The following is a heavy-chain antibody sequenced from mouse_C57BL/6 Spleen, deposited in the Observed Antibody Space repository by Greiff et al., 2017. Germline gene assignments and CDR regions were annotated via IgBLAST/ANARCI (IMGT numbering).Heavy chain of an antibody. CDR3: TTELRLHFDY. V-gene: IGHV14-4*01. CDR2: IDPENGDT. D-gene: IGHD3-2*02. CDR1: GFNIKDDY. J-gene: IGHJ2*01. Sequence: VQLQQSGAELVRPGASVKLSCTASGFNIKDDYMHWVKQRPEQGLEWIGWIDPENGDTEYASKFQGKANITADPSSNTAYLQLSSLTSEDTAVYYCTTELRLHFDYWGQGTTLTVSS.